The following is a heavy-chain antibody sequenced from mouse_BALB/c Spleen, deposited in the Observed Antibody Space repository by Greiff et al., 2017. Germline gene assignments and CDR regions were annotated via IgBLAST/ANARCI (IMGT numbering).Heavy chain of an antibody. Sequence: EVQLQQSGAELVKPGASVKLSCTASGFNIKDTYMHWVKQRPEQGLEWIGRIDPANGNTKYDPKFQGKATITADTSSNTAYLQLSSLTSEDTAVYYCARVNGMITTDAMDYWGQGTSVTVSA. J-gene: IGHJ4*01. D-gene: IGHD2-4*01. CDR1: GFNIKDTY. CDR3: ARVNGMITTDAMDY. V-gene: IGHV14-3*02. CDR2: IDPANGNT.